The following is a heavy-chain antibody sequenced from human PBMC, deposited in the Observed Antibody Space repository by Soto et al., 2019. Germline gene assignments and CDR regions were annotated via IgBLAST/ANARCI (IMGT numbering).Heavy chain of an antibody. Sequence: SETLSLTCTVSGGSISSYYWSWIRHPPGKGLEWIGYIYYSGSTNYNPSLKSRVTISVGTSKNQFSLKLSSVTAADTAVYYCARDKGYSYGYGRYFDYWGQGTLVNVSS. J-gene: IGHJ4*02. V-gene: IGHV4-59*01. CDR3: ARDKGYSYGYGRYFDY. CDR2: IYYSGST. CDR1: GGSISSYY. D-gene: IGHD5-18*01.